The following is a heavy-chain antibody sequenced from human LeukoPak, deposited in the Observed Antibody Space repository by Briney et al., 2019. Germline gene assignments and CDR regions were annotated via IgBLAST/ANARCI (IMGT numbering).Heavy chain of an antibody. CDR2: ISSSGSTI. Sequence: GALRLSCAASGFTFSSYEMNWVRQAPGKGLEWVSYISSSGSTIYYADSVKGRFTISRDNAKNSLYLQMNSLRAEDTAVYYCARADVLLWFGERILRAYYYGMDVWGKGTTVTVSS. CDR1: GFTFSSYE. CDR3: ARADVLLWFGERILRAYYYGMDV. V-gene: IGHV3-48*03. D-gene: IGHD3-10*01. J-gene: IGHJ6*04.